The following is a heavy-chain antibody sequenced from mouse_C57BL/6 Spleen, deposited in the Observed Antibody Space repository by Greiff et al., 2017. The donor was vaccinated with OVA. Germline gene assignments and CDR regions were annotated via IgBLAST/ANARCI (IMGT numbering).Heavy chain of an antibody. CDR1: GFNIKDYY. CDR2: IEPEDGET. J-gene: IGHJ4*01. Sequence: VQLKQSGAELVKPGASVKLSCTASGFNIKDYYMHWVKQRTEKGLEWIGRIEPEDGETKYAPKFQGKATITADTSSNTAYLQLSSLTSEDTAVYYCAELGDYAMDYWVQGTSVTVSS. V-gene: IGHV14-2*01. D-gene: IGHD4-1*01. CDR3: AELGDYAMDY.